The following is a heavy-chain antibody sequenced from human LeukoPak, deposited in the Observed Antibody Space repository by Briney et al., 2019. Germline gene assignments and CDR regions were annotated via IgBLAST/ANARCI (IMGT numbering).Heavy chain of an antibody. J-gene: IGHJ4*02. CDR3: ARHKWDLDY. D-gene: IGHD1-26*01. Sequence: GESLKISCKASGYNFPTYWIGWVRQMPGKGLEWMGIIYPGDSDTRYSPSFQGQVTISADKSISNAFLQWSSLKASDTDMYYCARHKWDLDYWGQGTLVSVFS. CDR2: IYPGDSDT. V-gene: IGHV5-51*01. CDR1: GYNFPTYW.